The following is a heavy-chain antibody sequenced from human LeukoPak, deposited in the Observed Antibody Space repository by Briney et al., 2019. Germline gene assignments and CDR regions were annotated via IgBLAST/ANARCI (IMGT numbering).Heavy chain of an antibody. D-gene: IGHD1-14*01. Sequence: GRSLRLSCAASGFTFSNYGMHWVRQAPGKGLEWMAVIWYDGSRKSSADSVKGRFTISRDNSKNMLYLQMNSLSAEDTAVYYCARTGGTATDALDIWGQGTKVTVSS. J-gene: IGHJ3*02. CDR2: IWYDGSRK. CDR3: ARTGGTATDALDI. CDR1: GFTFSNYG. V-gene: IGHV3-33*01.